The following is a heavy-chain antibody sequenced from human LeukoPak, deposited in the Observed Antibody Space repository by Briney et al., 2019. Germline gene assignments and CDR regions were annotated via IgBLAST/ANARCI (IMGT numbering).Heavy chain of an antibody. V-gene: IGHV3-7*01. Sequence: GGFLRLSCAASGFTFSSYWMSWVRQAPGKGLEWVANIKQDGSEKNYVDSVKGRFTISRDNAKNSLYLQMNSLRGDDTAVYYCARDSYGSGSYYGYWGQGTLVTVSS. CDR1: GFTFSSYW. CDR2: IKQDGSEK. D-gene: IGHD3-10*01. CDR3: ARDSYGSGSYYGY. J-gene: IGHJ4*02.